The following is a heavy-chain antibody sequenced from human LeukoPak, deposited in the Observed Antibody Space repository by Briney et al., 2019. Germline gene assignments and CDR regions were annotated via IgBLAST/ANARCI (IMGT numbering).Heavy chain of an antibody. D-gene: IGHD6-13*01. CDR2: IIPIFGTA. J-gene: IGHJ1*01. Sequence: SVKVSCKASGGTFSSYAISWVRQAPGQGLEWMGGIIPIFGTANYAQKFQGRVTITADESTSTAYVELSSLRSEDTAVYYCARIGISARGTNFHHWGQGTLVTVSS. V-gene: IGHV1-69*13. CDR1: GGTFSSYA. CDR3: ARIGISARGTNFHH.